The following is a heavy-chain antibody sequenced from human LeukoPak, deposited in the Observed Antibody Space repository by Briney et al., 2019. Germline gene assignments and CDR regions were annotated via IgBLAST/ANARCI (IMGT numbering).Heavy chain of an antibody. J-gene: IGHJ6*03. CDR3: AKGGAVSRKSITMIRGTRRYYYYMDV. D-gene: IGHD3-10*01. V-gene: IGHV3-20*04. CDR1: GFTFDDCG. Sequence: GGSLRLSCAVSGFTFDDCGMCWVRLAPAKGLGLVSVVNWYGGSTGYADSVKGRFTISRDNAKNYLYFQMNTLMTEAYAVVYCAKGGAVSRKSITMIRGTRRYYYYMDVWGKGTTVTISS. CDR2: VNWYGGST.